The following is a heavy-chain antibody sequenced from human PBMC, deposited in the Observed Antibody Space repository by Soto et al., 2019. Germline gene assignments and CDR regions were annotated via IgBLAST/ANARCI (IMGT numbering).Heavy chain of an antibody. CDR3: ASPRQGNYDFLSGCYALDY. CDR2: FYYTGGT. CDR1: GASISSSRSY. D-gene: IGHD3-3*01. Sequence: SETLSLTCTVSGASISSSRSYWGWVRQPPGKGLEWIVSFYYTGGTYSTYYNPSLKSRVTISVDTSKSQFSLNLRSVTAADTAVYYCASPRQGNYDFLSGCYALDYWGQGTLVTVSS. J-gene: IGHJ4*02. V-gene: IGHV4-39*01.